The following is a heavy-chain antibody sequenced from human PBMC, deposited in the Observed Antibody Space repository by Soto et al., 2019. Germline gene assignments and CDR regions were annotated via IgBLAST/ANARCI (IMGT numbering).Heavy chain of an antibody. Sequence: GGSLRLSCAASGFTFGSYAMSWVRQAPGKGLEWVSAVSGSGGTTYYAGSVKGRFTISRDNSKNTLYLQMSSLRAEDTDVKACSKRLGVRAWCGEPRPNDYWGQGTLVTVSS. CDR2: VSGSGGTT. CDR1: GFTFGSYA. J-gene: IGHJ4*02. V-gene: IGHV3-23*01. D-gene: IGHD3-10*01. CDR3: SKRLGVRAWCGEPRPNDY.